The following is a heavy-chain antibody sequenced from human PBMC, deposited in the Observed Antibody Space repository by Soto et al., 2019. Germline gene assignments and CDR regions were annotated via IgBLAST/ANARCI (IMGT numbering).Heavy chain of an antibody. CDR3: ARAKGAAAGTRWFDP. CDR2: INAGNGNT. D-gene: IGHD6-13*01. V-gene: IGHV1-3*01. J-gene: IGHJ5*02. Sequence: ASVKVSCKASGYTFTSYAMHWVRQAPGQRLEWMGWINAGNGNTKYSQKFQGRVTITRDTSASTAYMELSSLRSEDTAVYYCARAKGAAAGTRWFDPWGQGTLVTVSS. CDR1: GYTFTSYA.